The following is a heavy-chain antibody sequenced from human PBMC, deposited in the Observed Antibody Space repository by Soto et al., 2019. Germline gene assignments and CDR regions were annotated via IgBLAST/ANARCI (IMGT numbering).Heavy chain of an antibody. CDR3: ARTSSIAARPGYNWFDP. V-gene: IGHV4-59*01. J-gene: IGHJ5*02. CDR2: IYYSGST. CDR1: GGSISIYY. D-gene: IGHD6-6*01. Sequence: PSETLSLTCTVSGGSISIYYWSWIRQPPGKGLEWIGYIYYSGSTNYNPSLKSRVTISVDTSKNQFSLKLSSVTAADTAVYYCARTSSIAARPGYNWFDPWGQGTLVTVSS.